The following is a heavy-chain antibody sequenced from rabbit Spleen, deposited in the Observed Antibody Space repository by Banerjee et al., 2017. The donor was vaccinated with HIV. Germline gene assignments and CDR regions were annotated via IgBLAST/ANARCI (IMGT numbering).Heavy chain of an antibody. CDR2: DVGEGNT. Sequence: DVGEGNTDYASWVNGRFTISSHNAQNTLYLRLNSLTAADTATYFCARNDAKMNYGMDLWGQGTLVTVS. V-gene: IGHV1S7*01. J-gene: IGHJ6*01. D-gene: IGHD2-1*01. CDR3: ARNDAKMNYGMDL.